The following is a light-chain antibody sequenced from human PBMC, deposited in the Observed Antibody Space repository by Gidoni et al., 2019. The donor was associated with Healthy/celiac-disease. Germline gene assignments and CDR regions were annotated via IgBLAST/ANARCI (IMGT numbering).Light chain of an antibody. Sequence: QSVLTQPPSVSGAPGQRVPISCTGSSSNIGAGYAVHWYQQLPGTAPKLLIYGNSNRPSGIPDRFSGSKSGTSASLAITGLQAEDEADYYCQSYDSSLSGRVVFGGGTKLTVL. CDR3: QSYDSSLSGRVV. J-gene: IGLJ2*01. CDR1: SSNIGAGYA. V-gene: IGLV1-40*01. CDR2: GNS.